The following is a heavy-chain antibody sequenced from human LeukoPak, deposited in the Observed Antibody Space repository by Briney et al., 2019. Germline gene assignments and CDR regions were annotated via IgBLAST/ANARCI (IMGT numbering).Heavy chain of an antibody. D-gene: IGHD3-16*01. CDR2: ISSSSTI. J-gene: IGHJ4*02. V-gene: IGHV3-48*04. Sequence: GGSLRLSCAASGFTFSNFGVNWVRQAPGKGLEWVSYISSSSTIYYADSVKGRFTISRDNAKNSLYLQMNSLRAEDTAVYYCARERGLPGHFDYWGQGTLVTVSS. CDR3: ARERGLPGHFDY. CDR1: GFTFSNFG.